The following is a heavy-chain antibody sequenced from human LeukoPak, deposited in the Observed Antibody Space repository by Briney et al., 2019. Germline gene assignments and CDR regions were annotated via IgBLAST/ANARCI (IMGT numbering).Heavy chain of an antibody. CDR3: ARDTFGSGWSPSNGMDV. V-gene: IGHV4-4*07. D-gene: IGHD6-19*01. CDR1: GGSISSYY. Sequence: PSETLSLTCTVSGGSISSYYWSWIRQPAGKGLEWIGRIYTSGSTNYNPSLKSRVTMSVDTSKNQFSLKLSSVTAADTAVYYCARDTFGSGWSPSNGMDVWGQGTTVTVSS. J-gene: IGHJ6*02. CDR2: IYTSGST.